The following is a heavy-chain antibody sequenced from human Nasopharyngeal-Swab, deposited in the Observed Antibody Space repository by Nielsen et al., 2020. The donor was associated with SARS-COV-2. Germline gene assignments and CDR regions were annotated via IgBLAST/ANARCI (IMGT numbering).Heavy chain of an antibody. D-gene: IGHD3-22*01. V-gene: IGHV3-30-3*01. Sequence: SCAASGFTFSRYTMHWVRQAPGKGLEWVAVISYDGSNKYYADSVKGRFTISRDISKNTLYLQMNGLRAEDTAVFYCASTPLDSSGYYYAFHYWGRGTLVTVSS. CDR1: GFTFSRYT. CDR3: ASTPLDSSGYYYAFHY. J-gene: IGHJ4*02. CDR2: ISYDGSNK.